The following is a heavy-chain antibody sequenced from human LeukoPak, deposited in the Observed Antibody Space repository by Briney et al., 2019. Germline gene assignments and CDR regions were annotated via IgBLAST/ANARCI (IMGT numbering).Heavy chain of an antibody. CDR3: ARARAFPLYYFDY. CDR2: INHSGST. CDR1: GGSFSGYY. J-gene: IGHJ4*02. Sequence: SETLSLTCAVYGGSFSGYYWSWIRQPPGKGLEWIGEINHSGSTNYNPSLKGRVTISVDTSKNQFSLKLSSVTAADTAVYYCARARAFPLYYFDYWGQGTLVTVSS. D-gene: IGHD2/OR15-2a*01. V-gene: IGHV4-34*01.